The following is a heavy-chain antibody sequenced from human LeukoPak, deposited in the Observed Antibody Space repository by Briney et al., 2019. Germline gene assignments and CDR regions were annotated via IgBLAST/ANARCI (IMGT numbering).Heavy chain of an antibody. D-gene: IGHD2-2*01. CDR2: IYYNGST. CDR3: ASREYKYQLLLPDAFDI. Sequence: SETLSLTCTVSGGSISSSSYYWGWIRQPPGKGLEWIGSIYYNGSTYYNPSLKSRVTISVDTSKNQFSLKLSSVTAADTAVYYCASREYKYQLLLPDAFDIWGQGTMVTVSS. CDR1: GGSISSSSYY. J-gene: IGHJ3*02. V-gene: IGHV4-39*01.